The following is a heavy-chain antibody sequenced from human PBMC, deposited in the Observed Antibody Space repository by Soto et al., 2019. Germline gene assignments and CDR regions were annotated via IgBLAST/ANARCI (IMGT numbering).Heavy chain of an antibody. J-gene: IGHJ4*02. D-gene: IGHD3-22*01. CDR3: AAPYDSSGYYSRDFDY. Sequence: QVQLVQSGAEVKKPGSSGKVSCKASGGTFSSYPISWVRQAPGQGLEWMGGIIPIFGTANYAQKFQGRVTITADESTSTAYMELSSLRSEDTAVYYCAAPYDSSGYYSRDFDYWGQGTLVTVSS. CDR2: IIPIFGTA. CDR1: GGTFSSYP. V-gene: IGHV1-69*01.